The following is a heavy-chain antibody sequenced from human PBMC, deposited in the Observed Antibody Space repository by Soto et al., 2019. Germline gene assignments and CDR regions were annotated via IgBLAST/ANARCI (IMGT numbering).Heavy chain of an antibody. Sequence: SVKVSCKASGFTFTSSSVQWVRQARGQRLEWIGWITVGTGNTNYAQKFQERVTITRDMSTSTAYMELSSLRSEDTAVYYCAAGDSSGYYGGWGQGTQVTAPQ. D-gene: IGHD3-22*01. CDR1: GFTFTSSS. J-gene: IGHJ4*02. V-gene: IGHV1-58*01. CDR2: ITVGTGNT. CDR3: AAGDSSGYYGG.